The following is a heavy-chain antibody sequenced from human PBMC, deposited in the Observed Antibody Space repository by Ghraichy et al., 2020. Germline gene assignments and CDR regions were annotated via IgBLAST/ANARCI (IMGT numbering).Heavy chain of an antibody. Sequence: GGSLRLSCTASGFTFGDYAMSWFRQAPGKGLEWVGFIRSKAYGGTTEYAASVKGRFTISRDDSKSIAYLQMNSLKTEDTAVYYCTRAEYGDYGRLEWYFDLWGRVTLVTVSS. CDR1: GFTFGDYA. CDR3: TRAEYGDYGRLEWYFDL. CDR2: IRSKAYGGTT. V-gene: IGHV3-49*03. J-gene: IGHJ2*01. D-gene: IGHD4-17*01.